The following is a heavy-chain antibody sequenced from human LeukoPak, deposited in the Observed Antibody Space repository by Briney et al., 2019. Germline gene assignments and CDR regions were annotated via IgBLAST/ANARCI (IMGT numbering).Heavy chain of an antibody. CDR2: INPSGGST. CDR3: ARDRLYCGGDCYKDY. D-gene: IGHD2-21*02. J-gene: IGHJ4*02. CDR1: GYTFTSYY. Sequence: ASVKVSCKASGYTFTSYYMHWVRQAPGQGLEWMGIINPSGGSTSYAQKFQGRVTMTRDMSTSTVYMELSSLRSEDTAVYYCARDRLYCGGDCYKDYWGQGTLVTVSS. V-gene: IGHV1-46*01.